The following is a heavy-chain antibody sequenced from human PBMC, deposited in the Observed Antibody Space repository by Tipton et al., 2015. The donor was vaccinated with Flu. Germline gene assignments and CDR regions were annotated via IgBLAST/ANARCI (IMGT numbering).Heavy chain of an antibody. J-gene: IGHJ3*01. CDR3: AGTNSGSQYRPGDAFDF. V-gene: IGHV4-4*07. D-gene: IGHD1-26*01. Sequence: TLSLTCTVSGVSISRYYWSWIRQPAGKGLEWIGRIYTSGSADYSPSLKSRVSMSGDTSKNQFSLKLNSVTAADTAVYYCAGTNSGSQYRPGDAFDFWGQGIIVTAPS. CDR1: GVSISRYY. CDR2: IYTSGSA.